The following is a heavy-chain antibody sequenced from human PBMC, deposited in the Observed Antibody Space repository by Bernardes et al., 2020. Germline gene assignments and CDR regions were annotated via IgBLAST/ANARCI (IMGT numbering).Heavy chain of an antibody. J-gene: IGHJ6*02. D-gene: IGHD3-22*01. CDR2: ISAYNGNT. CDR1: GYTFTSYG. CDR3: ARDQEYYYDSSGYDDYYYYGMDV. V-gene: IGHV1-18*01. Sequence: ASVKVSCKASGYTFTSYGISWVRQAPGQGLEWMGWISAYNGNTNYAQKLQGRVTMTTDTSTSTAYMELRSLRSDDTAVYYCARDQEYYYDSSGYDDYYYYGMDVWGQGTTVTVSS.